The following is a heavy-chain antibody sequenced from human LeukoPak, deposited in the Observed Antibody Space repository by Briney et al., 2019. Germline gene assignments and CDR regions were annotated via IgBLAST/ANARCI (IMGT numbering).Heavy chain of an antibody. V-gene: IGHV3-23*01. D-gene: IGHD3-22*01. Sequence: GGSLRLSCLTSGFTLSTNAMSWVRQAPGKGLEWISGISGSGASTYYADSVKGRFTISRDDSKNTLYLQMNSLRAEDTAVYYCANLGLGIVVAQGAFDIWGQGTMVTVSS. CDR1: GFTLSTNA. CDR3: ANLGLGIVVAQGAFDI. CDR2: ISGSGAST. J-gene: IGHJ3*02.